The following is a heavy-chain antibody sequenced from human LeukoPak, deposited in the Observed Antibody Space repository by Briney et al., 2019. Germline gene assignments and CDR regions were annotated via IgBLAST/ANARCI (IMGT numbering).Heavy chain of an antibody. CDR2: ISGSGGST. CDR3: AKDLHDSSGYYYR. D-gene: IGHD3-22*01. Sequence: GGSLRLSCAASGFTFSSYAMSWVRQAPGKGLEWVSAISGSGGSTYYADSVKGRFTISRDNSKNTLYPQMNSLRAEDTAVYYCAKDLHDSSGYYYRWGQGTLVTVSS. J-gene: IGHJ4*02. CDR1: GFTFSSYA. V-gene: IGHV3-23*01.